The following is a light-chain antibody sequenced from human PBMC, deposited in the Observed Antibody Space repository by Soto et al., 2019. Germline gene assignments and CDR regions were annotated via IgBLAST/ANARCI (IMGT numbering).Light chain of an antibody. J-gene: IGKJ2*01. V-gene: IGKV1-5*03. CDR1: QDVSQW. Sequence: DIPMTQSPSTLSASGGDRVIITCRASQDVSQWLAWYQQKPGKAPKLLIYKASQLESGVPSRFSGRGSGTEFTLTIRDLQPDDFATYFCQQYDSDSYTFGQGTKLDI. CDR3: QQYDSDSYT. CDR2: KAS.